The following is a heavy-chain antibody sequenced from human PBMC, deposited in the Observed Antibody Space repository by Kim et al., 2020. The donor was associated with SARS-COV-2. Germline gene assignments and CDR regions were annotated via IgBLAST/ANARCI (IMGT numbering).Heavy chain of an antibody. J-gene: IGHJ4*02. CDR3: TTDLHDYGDGEY. D-gene: IGHD4-17*01. Sequence: DYAAPVIDRFTISKDDSKNTLNLQMNSLKSEDTAVFYCTTDLHDYGDGEYWGQGTLVTVSS. V-gene: IGHV3-15*01.